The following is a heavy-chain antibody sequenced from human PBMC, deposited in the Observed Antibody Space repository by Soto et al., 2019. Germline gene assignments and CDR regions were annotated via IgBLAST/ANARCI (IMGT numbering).Heavy chain of an antibody. J-gene: IGHJ4*02. Sequence: SETLSLTCSVSGGSVSDKTYYWSWIRQPPGKRLEWIGYVYYSGTTNYTPSLKSRVTISVDLSKNQFSLRLSSVTTADTALYYCARTTAVPNSLRSRYFFDYWGQGTLVTVSS. D-gene: IGHD4-17*01. CDR1: GGSVSDKTYY. CDR3: ARTTAVPNSLRSRYFFDY. CDR2: VYYSGTT. V-gene: IGHV4-61*01.